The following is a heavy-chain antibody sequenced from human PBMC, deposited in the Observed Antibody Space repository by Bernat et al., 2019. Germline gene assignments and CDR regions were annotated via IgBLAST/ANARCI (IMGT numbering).Heavy chain of an antibody. CDR2: IRYDGSNK. CDR3: AQKDCSGGSCYFDY. CDR1: GFTFSSYG. Sequence: QVQLVESGGGVVQPGRSLRLSCAASGFTFSSYGMHWVRQAPGKGLEWVAFIRYDGSNKYYADSVKGRFTISRDNSKNTLYLQMNSLRAEDTAVYYCAQKDCSGGSCYFDYWGQGTLVTVSS. V-gene: IGHV3-30*02. J-gene: IGHJ4*02. D-gene: IGHD2-15*01.